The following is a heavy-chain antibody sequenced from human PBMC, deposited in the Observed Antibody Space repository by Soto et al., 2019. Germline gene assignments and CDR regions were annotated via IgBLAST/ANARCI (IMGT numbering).Heavy chain of an antibody. CDR3: ARGAGDGSSSTDYFDY. D-gene: IGHD6-6*01. CDR2: IIPIFGTA. Sequence: VASVKVSCKACGGTFSSYAISWVRQAPGQGLEWMGGIIPIFGTANYAQKFQGRVTITADESTSTAYMELSSLRSEDTAVYYCARGAGDGSSSTDYFDYWGQGTLVTVSS. CDR1: GGTFSSYA. V-gene: IGHV1-69*13. J-gene: IGHJ4*02.